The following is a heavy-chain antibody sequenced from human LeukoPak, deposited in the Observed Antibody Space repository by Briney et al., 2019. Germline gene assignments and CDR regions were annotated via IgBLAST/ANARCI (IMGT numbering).Heavy chain of an antibody. D-gene: IGHD1-7*01. CDR3: ARVMGNYASDY. CDR2: ISSSGDTM. CDR1: GFSFSDYY. J-gene: IGHJ4*02. V-gene: IGHV3-11*04. Sequence: GGSLRLSCAASGFSFSDYYMSWIRQAPGKGLEWVSYISSSGDTMSYADSVKGRFTISRDNAKNSLYLQMSSLRAEDAAIYYCARVMGNYASDYWGQGALVTVSS.